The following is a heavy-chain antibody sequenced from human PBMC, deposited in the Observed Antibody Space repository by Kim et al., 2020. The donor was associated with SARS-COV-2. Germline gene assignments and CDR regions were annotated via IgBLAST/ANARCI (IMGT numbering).Heavy chain of an antibody. D-gene: IGHD5-12*01. CDR3: ARGRGIESGYDNLDY. V-gene: IGHV4-59*01. CDR1: GGSISSYY. Sequence: SETLSLTCTVSGGSISSYYWSWIRQPPGKGLEWIGYIYYSGSTNYNPSLKSRVTISVDTSKNQFSLKLSSVTAADTAVYYCARGRGIESGYDNLDYWGQGTLVTVSS. J-gene: IGHJ4*02. CDR2: IYYSGST.